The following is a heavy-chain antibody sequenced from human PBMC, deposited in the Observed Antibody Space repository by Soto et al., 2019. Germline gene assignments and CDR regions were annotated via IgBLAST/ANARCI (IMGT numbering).Heavy chain of an antibody. V-gene: IGHV3-74*01. Sequence: EVQLVESGGGLVQPGGSLRLSCAASGLTFTSYWMHWVRQAPGKGLVWVSRIKSDGTTINYADFVKGRFTISRDNAKNTLYLQMNSLRADDTAVYYCARGLKGYYGLDVWGQGTTVTVSS. CDR1: GLTFTSYW. D-gene: IGHD3-22*01. CDR2: IKSDGTTI. CDR3: ARGLKGYYGLDV. J-gene: IGHJ6*02.